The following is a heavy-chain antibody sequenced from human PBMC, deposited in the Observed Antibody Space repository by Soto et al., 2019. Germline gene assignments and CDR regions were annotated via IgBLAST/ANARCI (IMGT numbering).Heavy chain of an antibody. CDR2: IYYSGST. Sequence: SETLSLTCTVSGGSISSYYWSWIRQPPGKGLEWIGYIYYSGSTNYNPSLKSRVTISVDTSKNQFSLKLSSVTAADTAVYYCARHTSEMTTVTLYYFDYWGQGTLVTVSS. D-gene: IGHD4-17*01. CDR1: GGSISSYY. V-gene: IGHV4-59*08. CDR3: ARHTSEMTTVTLYYFDY. J-gene: IGHJ4*02.